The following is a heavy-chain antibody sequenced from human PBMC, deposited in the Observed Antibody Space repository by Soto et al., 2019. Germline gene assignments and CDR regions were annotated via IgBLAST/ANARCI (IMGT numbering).Heavy chain of an antibody. CDR1: GFTFSNYA. CDR2: ISDSGVST. D-gene: IGHD2-2*01. J-gene: IGHJ4*02. Sequence: EVQLLESGGGLVQPGGSLRLSCAASGFTFSNYAMSWVRQAPGKWLEWVSSISDSGVSTYYADSVKGRFTISRDNSKNTLFLQMNRLRAEDTAVYYCAKGTSFGYWGQGTLVTVSS. V-gene: IGHV3-23*01. CDR3: AKGTSFGY.